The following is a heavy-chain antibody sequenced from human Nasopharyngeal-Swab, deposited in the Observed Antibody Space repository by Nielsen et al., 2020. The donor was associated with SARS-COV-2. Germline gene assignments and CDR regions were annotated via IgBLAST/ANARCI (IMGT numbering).Heavy chain of an antibody. CDR1: GGSFSGYY. Sequence: SETLSLTCAVYGGSFSGYYWSWIRQPPGKGLEWIGEINHSGSTNYNPSLKSRVTISVDTSKNQFSLKLSSETAADTAVYYCAREIVVVPAAMLGNWFDPWGQGTLVTVSS. V-gene: IGHV4-34*01. J-gene: IGHJ5*02. CDR2: INHSGST. CDR3: AREIVVVPAAMLGNWFDP. D-gene: IGHD2-2*01.